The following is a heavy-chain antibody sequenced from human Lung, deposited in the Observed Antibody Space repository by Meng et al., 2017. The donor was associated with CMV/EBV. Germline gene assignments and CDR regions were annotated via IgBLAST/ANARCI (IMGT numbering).Heavy chain of an antibody. J-gene: IGHJ4*02. CDR3: AREDQGDYWFDY. CDR1: GFTFSDHY. D-gene: IGHD4-17*01. V-gene: IGHV3-11*01. Sequence: SXKISCAASGFTFSDHYMSWIRQAPGKGLEWIAYISGSANTIHYAGSVRGRFTISRDNAKKSVHLLMNSLRAEDTAVYYCAREDQGDYWFDYWGQGTLVTVSS. CDR2: ISGSANTI.